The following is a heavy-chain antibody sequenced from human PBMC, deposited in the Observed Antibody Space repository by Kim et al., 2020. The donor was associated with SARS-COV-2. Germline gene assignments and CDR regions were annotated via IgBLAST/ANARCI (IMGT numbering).Heavy chain of an antibody. J-gene: IGHJ4*02. CDR1: GFTFSSYA. CDR3: ARDLRGGAFDY. CDR2: ISSNGGST. V-gene: IGHV3-64*01. D-gene: IGHD3-10*01. Sequence: GGSLRLSCAASGFTFSSYAMHWVRQAPGKGLEYVSAISSNGGSTYYANSVKGRFTISRDNSKNTLYLQMGSLRAEDMAVYYCARDLRGGAFDYWGQGPL.